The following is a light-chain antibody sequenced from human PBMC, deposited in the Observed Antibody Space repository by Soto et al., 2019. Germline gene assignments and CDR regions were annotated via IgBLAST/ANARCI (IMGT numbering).Light chain of an antibody. CDR3: QQRSNWPPWT. CDR2: GAS. J-gene: IGKJ1*01. V-gene: IGKV3-15*01. CDR1: QSVSSN. Sequence: EIGMTQSPATLSVSPGERATLSCRASQSVSSNLAWYQQKPGQAPRLLIYGASTRATDIPARFSGSGSGTEFTLTISSLEPEDFAVYYCQQRSNWPPWTFGQGTKVDIK.